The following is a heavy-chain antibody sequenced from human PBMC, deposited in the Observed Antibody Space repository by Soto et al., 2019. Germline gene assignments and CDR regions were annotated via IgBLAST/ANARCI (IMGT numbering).Heavy chain of an antibody. Sequence: EVQLLESGGGLVQPGGSLRLSCAASGFTFSSYAMSWVRQAPGKGLEWVSAISGSGGSTYYADSVKGRFTISRDNSKNTLYLQMNGLRAEDTAVYYCAKDQGESSGPNWFDPWGQGTLVTVSS. V-gene: IGHV3-23*01. CDR1: GFTFSSYA. J-gene: IGHJ5*02. CDR2: ISGSGGST. D-gene: IGHD6-19*01. CDR3: AKDQGESSGPNWFDP.